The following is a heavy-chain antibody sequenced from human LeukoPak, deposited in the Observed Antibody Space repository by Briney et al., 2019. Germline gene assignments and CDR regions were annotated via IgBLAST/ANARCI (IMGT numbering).Heavy chain of an antibody. CDR3: ARLIAVTDNYFDY. CDR2: VYYSGST. J-gene: IGHJ4*02. CDR1: GGSISSASYF. V-gene: IGHV4-39*01. D-gene: IGHD6-19*01. Sequence: TSETLSLTCTVSGGSISSASYFWGWIRQPPGKGLEWIVSVYYSGSTYYNPSLKSRVTMSVDTSKNQFSLKLSSVTAADTAVYYCARLIAVTDNYFDYWGQGTLVTVSS.